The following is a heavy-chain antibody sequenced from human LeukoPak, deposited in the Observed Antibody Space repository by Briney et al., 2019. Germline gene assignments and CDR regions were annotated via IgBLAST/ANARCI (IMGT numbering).Heavy chain of an antibody. J-gene: IGHJ4*02. Sequence: GGSLRLSCAASGFTFSSYSMNWVRQAPGKGLEWVSSISSSSYIYYADSVKGRFTTSRDNAKNSLYLQMNSLGAEDTAVYYCARDSSSDFDYWGQGTLVTVSS. CDR3: ARDSSSDFDY. CDR1: GFTFSSYS. CDR2: ISSSSYI. D-gene: IGHD3-22*01. V-gene: IGHV3-21*01.